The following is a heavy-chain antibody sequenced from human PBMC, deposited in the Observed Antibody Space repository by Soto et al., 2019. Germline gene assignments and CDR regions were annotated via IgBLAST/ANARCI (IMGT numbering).Heavy chain of an antibody. Sequence: QVQLVQSGAEVKKPGSSVKVSCKASGGTFSSYAISWVRQAPGQGLEWMGGIIPIFGTADYARKFQGRVKITADESTSTAYMELSSLRSEDTAVYYCASHYDSSGYYYRGLDYWGKGTLVTVSS. J-gene: IGHJ4*02. CDR3: ASHYDSSGYYYRGLDY. CDR2: IIPIFGTA. CDR1: GGTFSSYA. V-gene: IGHV1-69*12. D-gene: IGHD3-22*01.